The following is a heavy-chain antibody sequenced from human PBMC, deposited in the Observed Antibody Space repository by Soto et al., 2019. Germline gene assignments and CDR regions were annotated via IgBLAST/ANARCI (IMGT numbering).Heavy chain of an antibody. J-gene: IGHJ4*02. CDR3: ARDVIAVAGSADY. CDR2: ISSDGRT. CDR1: AFTVRSNY. Sequence: GGSLRLSCAASAFTVRSNYMSWVRQAPGKGLEWVSAISSDGRTYYTDSVKGRFTISRDNSKNTLYLQMNSLTAEDTAVYYCARDVIAVAGSADYWGQGTLVTVSS. D-gene: IGHD6-19*01. V-gene: IGHV3-53*01.